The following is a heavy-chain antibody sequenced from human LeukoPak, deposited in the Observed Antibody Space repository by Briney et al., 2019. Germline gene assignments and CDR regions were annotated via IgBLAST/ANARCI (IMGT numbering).Heavy chain of an antibody. D-gene: IGHD3-3*01. CDR3: ARERSITIFGVVTADAFDI. CDR2: IYYSGST. Sequence: SETLSPTCTVSGGSISSGDYYWSWIRQPPGKGLEWIGYIYYSGSTYYNPSLKSRVTISVDTSKNQFSLKLSSVTAADTAVYYCARERSITIFGVVTADAFDIWGQGTMVTVSS. V-gene: IGHV4-30-4*01. J-gene: IGHJ3*02. CDR1: GGSISSGDYY.